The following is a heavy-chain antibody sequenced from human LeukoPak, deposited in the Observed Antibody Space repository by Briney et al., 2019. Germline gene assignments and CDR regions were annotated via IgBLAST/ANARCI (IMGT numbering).Heavy chain of an antibody. CDR2: ISSSSSYI. J-gene: IGHJ4*02. Sequence: KPGGSLRLSCAASGFTFSSYSMNWVRQAPGKGLEWVSSISSSSSYIYYADSVKGRFTISRDNAKNSLYLQMNSLRAEDTAVYYCARDLYCGGDCYAYYFDYWGQGTLVTVSS. D-gene: IGHD2-21*02. V-gene: IGHV3-21*01. CDR3: ARDLYCGGDCYAYYFDY. CDR1: GFTFSSYS.